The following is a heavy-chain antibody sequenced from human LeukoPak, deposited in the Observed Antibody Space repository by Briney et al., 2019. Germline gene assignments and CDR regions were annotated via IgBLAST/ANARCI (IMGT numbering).Heavy chain of an antibody. CDR1: GFTVSNNY. V-gene: IGHV3-53*01. J-gene: IGHJ4*02. CDR2: IYNNGST. Sequence: GGSLRLSCAASGFTVSNNYMNLVRQAPGKGLDWVSIIYNNGSTYYADSVKDRFTISRDNSKNTLYLQMNSLRAEDTAVYYCARGRTRLDYWGQGTLVTVSS. D-gene: IGHD3-22*01. CDR3: ARGRTRLDY.